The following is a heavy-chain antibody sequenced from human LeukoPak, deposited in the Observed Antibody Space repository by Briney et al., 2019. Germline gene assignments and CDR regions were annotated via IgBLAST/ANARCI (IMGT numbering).Heavy chain of an antibody. D-gene: IGHD6-19*01. Sequence: PGGSLRLSCAASGFTFSSDSMNWVRQAPGKGLEWVSSISSSSSYIYYADSVKGRFTISRDNAQNSLYLQMNSLRVEDTAVYYCARARYSSGWSYFHSWGQGTLVTVSS. V-gene: IGHV3-21*01. CDR3: ARARYSSGWSYFHS. CDR2: ISSSSSYI. CDR1: GFTFSSDS. J-gene: IGHJ4*02.